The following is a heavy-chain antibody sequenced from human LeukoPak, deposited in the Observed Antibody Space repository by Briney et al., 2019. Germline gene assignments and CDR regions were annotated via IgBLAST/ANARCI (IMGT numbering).Heavy chain of an antibody. CDR1: GFTFRSYA. CDR2: ISYDGSNK. CDR3: ARELVGFYYYGMDV. V-gene: IGHV3-30-3*01. Sequence: PGGSLRLSCAASGFTFRSYAMHWVRQAPGKGLEWVAVISYDGSNKYYADSVKGRFTISRDNSKNTLYLQMNSLRAEDTAVYYCARELVGFYYYGMDVWGQGTTVTVSS. J-gene: IGHJ6*02. D-gene: IGHD2-2*01.